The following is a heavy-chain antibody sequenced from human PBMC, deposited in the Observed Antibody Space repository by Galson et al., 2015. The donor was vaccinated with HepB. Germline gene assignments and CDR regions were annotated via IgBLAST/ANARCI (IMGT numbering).Heavy chain of an antibody. D-gene: IGHD5-18*01. CDR1: GFIFSDYY. Sequence: SLRLSCAASGFIFSDYYMSWIRQAPGKGLEWISYISSSGRMKYYADSVKGRFTISRDNAKNSLYLQIDTLRAEDTAVYYCAKEGGFSYSERSNYYYGMDVWGQGTTVTVSS. CDR3: AKEGGFSYSERSNYYYGMDV. J-gene: IGHJ6*02. V-gene: IGHV3-11*01. CDR2: ISSSGRMK.